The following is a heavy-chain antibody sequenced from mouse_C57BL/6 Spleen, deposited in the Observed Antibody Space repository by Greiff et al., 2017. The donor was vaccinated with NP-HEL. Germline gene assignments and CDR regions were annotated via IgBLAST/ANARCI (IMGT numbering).Heavy chain of an antibody. V-gene: IGHV5-17*01. CDR2: ISSGSSTI. D-gene: IGHD1-1*01. J-gene: IGHJ1*03. Sequence: EVKVEESGGGLVKPGGSLKLSCAASGFTFSDYGMHWVRQAPEKGLEWVAYISSGSSTIYYADTVKGRFTISRDNAKNTLFLQMTSLRSEDTAMYYCARGDYYGSSYWYFDVWGTGTTVTVSS. CDR1: GFTFSDYG. CDR3: ARGDYYGSSYWYFDV.